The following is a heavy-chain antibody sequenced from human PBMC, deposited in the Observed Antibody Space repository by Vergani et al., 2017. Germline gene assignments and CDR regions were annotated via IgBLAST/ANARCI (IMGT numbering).Heavy chain of an antibody. CDR1: GYSFTSYW. Sequence: EVQLVQSGAEVKKPGESLTISCKGSGYSFTSYWIGWVRQMPGKGLEWMGLIYPGDSDTRYSPSFQGQVTISADKSISTAYLQWSSLKASDTAMYYCARSLYYDFWSGYYFDLWGRGTLVTVSS. CDR2: IYPGDSDT. CDR3: ARSLYYDFWSGYYFDL. V-gene: IGHV5-51*01. D-gene: IGHD3-3*01. J-gene: IGHJ2*01.